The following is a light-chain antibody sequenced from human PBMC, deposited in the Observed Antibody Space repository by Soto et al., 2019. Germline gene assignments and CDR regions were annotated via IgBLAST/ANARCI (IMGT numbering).Light chain of an antibody. Sequence: EIMMTQSPGTVSVSPGDGVTLSCRASESISSNLAWYQQNPGQAPRLLIYGASSRATGVPARFSGSGSGTEFTLTINSLLSEDFGVYYCQQYKSWPTFGQGTKVDIK. V-gene: IGKV3-15*01. J-gene: IGKJ1*01. CDR1: ESISSN. CDR2: GAS. CDR3: QQYKSWPT.